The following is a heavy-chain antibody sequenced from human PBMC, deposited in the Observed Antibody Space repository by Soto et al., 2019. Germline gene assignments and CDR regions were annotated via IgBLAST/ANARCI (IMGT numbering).Heavy chain of an antibody. CDR2: LNPIGGST. CDR3: ARESGMDV. Sequence: QVHLVQSGAEVKKPGASVQVSCKASGYTFNSYYMHWVRQAPGQGLEWMGMLNPIGGSTIYAQKFQGRVTMTRDTSTSTVYMELSSLRSEDTAVYYCARESGMDVWGQGTTVTVSS. J-gene: IGHJ6*02. CDR1: GYTFNSYY. V-gene: IGHV1-46*02.